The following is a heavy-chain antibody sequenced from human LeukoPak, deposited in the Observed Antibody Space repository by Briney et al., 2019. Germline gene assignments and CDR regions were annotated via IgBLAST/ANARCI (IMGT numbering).Heavy chain of an antibody. D-gene: IGHD6-19*01. J-gene: IGHJ4*02. CDR3: ARGPEWYSSGWYAGDVDY. CDR2: INPNSGGT. Sequence: ASVEVSCKASGYTFTGYYMHWVRQAPGQGLEWMGWINPNSGGTNYAQKFQGRVTMTRDTSISTAYMELSRLRSDDTAVYYCARGPEWYSSGWYAGDVDYWGQGTLVTVSS. V-gene: IGHV1-2*02. CDR1: GYTFTGYY.